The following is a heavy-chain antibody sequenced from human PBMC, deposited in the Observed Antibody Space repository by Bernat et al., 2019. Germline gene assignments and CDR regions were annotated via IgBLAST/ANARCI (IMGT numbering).Heavy chain of an antibody. V-gene: IGHV3-30*18. Sequence: QVQLVESGGGVVQPGRSLRLSCAASGFTFSGYGMHWVRQAPGKGLEWVAVISNDGRNKYYADSVKDRLTISRDNSQNTLYLQMNSLRVEDTAVYYCAKERDSSNWYGGGFDYWGQGTLVTVSS. CDR1: GFTFSGYG. CDR2: ISNDGRNK. CDR3: AKERDSSNWYGGGFDY. J-gene: IGHJ4*02. D-gene: IGHD6-13*01.